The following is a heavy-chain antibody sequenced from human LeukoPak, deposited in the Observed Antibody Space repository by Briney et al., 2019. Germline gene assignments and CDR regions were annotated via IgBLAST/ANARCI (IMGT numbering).Heavy chain of an antibody. J-gene: IGHJ6*03. CDR1: GYTFTSYG. D-gene: IGHD6-13*01. CDR3: ARDHSSSHQYYYYDYMDV. V-gene: IGHV1-18*01. CDR2: ISAYNGNT. Sequence: ASVKVSCKASGYTFTSYGINWVRQAPGQGLEWMGWISAYNGNTNYAQKLQGRVTMTTDTSTSTAYMELRSLRSDDTAVYYCARDHSSSHQYYYYDYMDVWGKGTTVTVSS.